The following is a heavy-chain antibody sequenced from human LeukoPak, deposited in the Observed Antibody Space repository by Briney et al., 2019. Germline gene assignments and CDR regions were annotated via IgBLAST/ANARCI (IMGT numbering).Heavy chain of an antibody. CDR3: AKKLKYNDILTGRG. D-gene: IGHD3-9*01. CDR1: GFIFNNYA. J-gene: IGHJ4*02. CDR2: VSGGGSEK. Sequence: GGSLRLSCAASGFIFNNYAMSWVRQTPGKGLEWVSTVSGGGSEKNYADSVKGRFTISRDNSKNTMYLQMNSLRAEDTAVYYCAKKLKYNDILTGRGWGQGTLVTVSS. V-gene: IGHV3-23*01.